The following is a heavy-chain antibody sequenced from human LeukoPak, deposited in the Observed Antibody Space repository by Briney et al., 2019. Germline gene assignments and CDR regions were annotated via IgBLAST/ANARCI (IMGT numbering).Heavy chain of an antibody. D-gene: IGHD7-27*01. CDR2: IYYSGST. V-gene: IGHV4-59*12. J-gene: IGHJ4*02. CDR1: GGSISSYY. CDR3: ARFSPRAMGNYFDF. Sequence: SETLSLTCTVSGGSISSYYWSWIRQPPGKGLEWIGYIYYSGSTNYNPSLKSRVTISVDTSKNQFSLKLSSVTAADTAVYYCARFSPRAMGNYFDFWGQGTLVTVSS.